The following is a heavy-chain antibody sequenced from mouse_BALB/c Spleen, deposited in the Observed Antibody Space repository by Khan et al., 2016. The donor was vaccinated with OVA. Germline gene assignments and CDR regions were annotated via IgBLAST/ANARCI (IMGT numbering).Heavy chain of an antibody. V-gene: IGHV3-2*02. CDR2: ISYSGNT. CDR1: GYSITSDYA. J-gene: IGHJ2*01. Sequence: EVKLLESGPGLVKPSQSLSLTCPVTGYSITSDYAWNWIRQFPGNKLEWLGFISYSGNTNYNPSLKSRISIPRDTSKNQFFLQLNSVTTEDTATYYCARICGGDFDYWGQGTTLTVSS. CDR3: ARICGGDFDY.